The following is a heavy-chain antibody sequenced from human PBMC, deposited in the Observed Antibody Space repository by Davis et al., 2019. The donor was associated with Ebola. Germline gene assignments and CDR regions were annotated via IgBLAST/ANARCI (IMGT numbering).Heavy chain of an antibody. D-gene: IGHD3-10*01. CDR1: GRPFNSYD. CDR3: ARDRGGDYSFDY. Sequence: ASVKVSCKSSGRPFNSYDINWIRQAPGQGLEWMGRINPNSGGTNYAQKFQGRVTMTRDTSISTAYMELSSLRSEDTSVYYCARDRGGDYSFDYWGQGTLVTVSS. V-gene: IGHV1-2*06. CDR2: INPNSGGT. J-gene: IGHJ4*02.